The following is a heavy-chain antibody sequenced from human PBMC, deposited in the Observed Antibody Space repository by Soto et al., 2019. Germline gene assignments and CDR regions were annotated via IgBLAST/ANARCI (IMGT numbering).Heavy chain of an antibody. CDR3: AHIPYDYIWGSYRRPYYFDY. V-gene: IGHV2-5*02. Sequence: QITLKESGPTLVKPTQTLTLTCTFSGFSLSTSGVGVGWIRQPPGKALEWLALIYWDDDKRYSPSLKSRLTITKDTSKNQVVLTMTNMDPVETATYYCAHIPYDYIWGSYRRPYYFDYWGQGTLVTVSS. D-gene: IGHD3-16*02. CDR1: GFSLSTSGVG. J-gene: IGHJ4*02. CDR2: IYWDDDK.